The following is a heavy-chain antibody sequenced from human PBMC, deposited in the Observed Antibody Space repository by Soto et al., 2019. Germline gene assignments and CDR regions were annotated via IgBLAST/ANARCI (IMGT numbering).Heavy chain of an antibody. J-gene: IGHJ5*02. Sequence: QVQLVQSGAEVKKPGSSVKVSCKASGGTFSSYTISWVRQAPGQGLEWMGRIIPILGIANYAQKFQGRVTITADKSTSPAYMELSSLRSEDTAMYYCATQIVVVADEFDPWGQGTLVTVSS. V-gene: IGHV1-69*02. D-gene: IGHD2-15*01. CDR1: GGTFSSYT. CDR2: IIPILGIA. CDR3: ATQIVVVADEFDP.